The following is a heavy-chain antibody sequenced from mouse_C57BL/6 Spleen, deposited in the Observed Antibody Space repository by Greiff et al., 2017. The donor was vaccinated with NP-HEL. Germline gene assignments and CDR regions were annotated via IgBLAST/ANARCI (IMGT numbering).Heavy chain of an antibody. CDR1: GYAFSSSW. V-gene: IGHV1-82*01. CDR3: ARSDFPHHYGYDDYAMDY. Sequence: VQLQQSGPELVKPGASVKISCKASGYAFSSSWMNWVKQRPGKGLEWIGRIYPGDGDTNYNGKFKGKATLTADKSSSTAYMQLSSLTSEDSAVYFCARSDFPHHYGYDDYAMDYWGQGTSVTVSS. D-gene: IGHD2-2*01. CDR2: IYPGDGDT. J-gene: IGHJ4*01.